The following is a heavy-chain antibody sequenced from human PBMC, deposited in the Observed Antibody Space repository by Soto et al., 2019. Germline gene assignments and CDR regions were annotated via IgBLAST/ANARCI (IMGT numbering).Heavy chain of an antibody. J-gene: IGHJ6*02. CDR1: GYTFTDYW. CDR3: ERRNQGGSCSDGICYSFGGMDV. Sequence: XESLKISCKASGYTFTDYWIGWVRQKPGKGLELMGIIYPDDSDTRYSPSFQGQVTISADKSINTASLQWSSLKASDTAMYYCERRNQGGSCSDGICYSFGGMDVWGQGNTVTVSS. CDR2: IYPDDSDT. V-gene: IGHV5-51*01. D-gene: IGHD2-15*01.